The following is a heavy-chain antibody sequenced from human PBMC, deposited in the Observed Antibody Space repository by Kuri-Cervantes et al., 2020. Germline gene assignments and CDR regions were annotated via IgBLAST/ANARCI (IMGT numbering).Heavy chain of an antibody. CDR2: IYSGGST. J-gene: IGHJ5*02. V-gene: IGHV3-66*01. CDR3: ARDRWNDLFAWFDP. Sequence: ETLSLTCAASGFTVSSNYMSWVRQAPGKGLEWVSVIYSGGSTYYADSVKGRFTISRDNSKNTLYLQMNSLRAEDTAVYYCARDRWNDLFAWFDPWGQGTLVTVSS. CDR1: GFTVSSNY. D-gene: IGHD1-1*01.